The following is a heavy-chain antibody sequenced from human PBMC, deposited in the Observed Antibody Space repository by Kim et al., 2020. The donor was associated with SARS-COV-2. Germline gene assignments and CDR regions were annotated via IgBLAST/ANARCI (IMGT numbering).Heavy chain of an antibody. CDR3: AKDGNTVTPFDY. V-gene: IGHV3-30*02. Sequence: YYADSVKGRFTISRDNSKNTLYLQMNSLRAEDTAVYYCAKDGNTVTPFDYWGQGTLVTVSS. D-gene: IGHD4-17*01. J-gene: IGHJ4*02.